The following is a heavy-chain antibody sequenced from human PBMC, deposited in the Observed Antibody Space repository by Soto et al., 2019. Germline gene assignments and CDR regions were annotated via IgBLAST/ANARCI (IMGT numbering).Heavy chain of an antibody. CDR3: PGGGHGTLSYYYDGIHV. CDR1: GYTFTSYY. Sequence: QVQLVQSGAEVKKPGASVKVSCKASGYTFTSYYMHWVRQAPGQGLEWMGIINPSGGSTSYAQKFGGRATMTRDTARGTVCMGLSSLKTEDTPGYSGPGGGHGTLSYYYDGIHVWAQGTPSTVSS. V-gene: IGHV1-46*01. J-gene: IGHJ6*02. CDR2: INPSGGST.